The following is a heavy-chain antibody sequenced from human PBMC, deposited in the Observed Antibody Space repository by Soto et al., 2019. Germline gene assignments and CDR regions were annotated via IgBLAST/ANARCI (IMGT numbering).Heavy chain of an antibody. Sequence: GGSLRLSCAASGFTFSSYGMHWVRQAPGKGLEWVAVISYDGSNKYYADSVKGRFTISRDNSKNTLYLQMNSLRAEDTAVYYCAKDVRRGWYEETFDYWGQGTLVTVSS. D-gene: IGHD6-19*01. CDR1: GFTFSSYG. CDR2: ISYDGSNK. J-gene: IGHJ4*02. V-gene: IGHV3-30*18. CDR3: AKDVRRGWYEETFDY.